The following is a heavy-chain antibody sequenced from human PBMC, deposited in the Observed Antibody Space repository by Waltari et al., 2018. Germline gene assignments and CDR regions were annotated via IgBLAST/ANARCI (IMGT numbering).Heavy chain of an antibody. D-gene: IGHD3-10*01. V-gene: IGHV4-4*07. CDR1: GDSISSYF. CDR3: ARDAMVYFGDLSWFDP. CDR2: IYNTGTT. Sequence: QVQVQESGPGLVKPSETLSLTCTVSGDSISSYFWNWIRQPAGKGLEWIGRIYNTGTTSYNPSLSSRVTMSVDTSKNQISLKLASVTAADTAMYYCARDAMVYFGDLSWFDPGGQGTLVTVSS. J-gene: IGHJ5*02.